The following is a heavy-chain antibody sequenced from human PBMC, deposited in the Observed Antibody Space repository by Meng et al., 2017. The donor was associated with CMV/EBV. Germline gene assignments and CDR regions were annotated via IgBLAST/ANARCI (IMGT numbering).Heavy chain of an antibody. CDR1: FPVISYA. Sequence: FPVISYAMPWGRQAPGKGLEWVAVISYDGSNKSYATSIKGRFTISRDNSKNTLYLQMNSLRAEDTAVYYCARGGQWLARAWYFDLWGRGTLVTVSS. CDR3: ARGGQWLARAWYFDL. V-gene: IGHV3-30-3*01. CDR2: ISYDGSNK. D-gene: IGHD6-19*01. J-gene: IGHJ2*01.